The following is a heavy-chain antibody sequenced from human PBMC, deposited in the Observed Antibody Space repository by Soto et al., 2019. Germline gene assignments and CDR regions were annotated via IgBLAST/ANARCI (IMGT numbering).Heavy chain of an antibody. Sequence: QVQLVQSGAEVRKPGSSVKVSCTASGGAFSTYAMSWMRRAPGQGLEWMGGIVPILGTPSYGQKFQGRVSITADESTSTAYMELSSLRSDDTAVYYCARERLGGPPNSYYYYYAMNVLSQGTTVTVSS. CDR1: GGAFSTYA. J-gene: IGHJ6*02. V-gene: IGHV1-69*01. CDR2: IVPILGTP. D-gene: IGHD1-26*01. CDR3: ARERLGGPPNSYYYYYAMNV.